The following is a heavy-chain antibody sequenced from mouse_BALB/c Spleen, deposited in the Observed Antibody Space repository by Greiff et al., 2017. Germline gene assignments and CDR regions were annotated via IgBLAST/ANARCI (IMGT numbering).Heavy chain of an antibody. J-gene: IGHJ4*01. Sequence: EVKVEESGGGLVKPGGSLKLSCAASGFTFSDYYMYWVRQTPEKRLEWVATISDGGSYTYYPDSVKGRFTISRDNAKNNLYLQMSSLKSEDTAMYYCARGVATYYAMDYWGQGTSVTVSS. D-gene: IGHD1-1*02. CDR2: ISDGGSYT. CDR1: GFTFSDYY. V-gene: IGHV5-4*02. CDR3: ARGVATYYAMDY.